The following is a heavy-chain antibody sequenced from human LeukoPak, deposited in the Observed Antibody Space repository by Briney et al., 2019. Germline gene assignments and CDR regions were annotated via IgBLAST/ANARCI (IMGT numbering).Heavy chain of an antibody. CDR1: GFTFDDYA. Sequence: PGRSLRLSCAASGFTFDDYAMHWVRQAPGKGLEWVSGISWNSGSIGYADSVKGRFTISRDNAKNSLYLQMNSLRAEDTALYYCAKDMATYYDILTGPTPFDYWGQGTLVTVSS. CDR3: AKDMATYYDILTGPTPFDY. V-gene: IGHV3-9*01. CDR2: ISWNSGSI. J-gene: IGHJ4*02. D-gene: IGHD3-9*01.